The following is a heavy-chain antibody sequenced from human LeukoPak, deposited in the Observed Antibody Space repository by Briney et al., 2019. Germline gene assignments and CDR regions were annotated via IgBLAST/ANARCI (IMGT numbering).Heavy chain of an antibody. CDR2: IYHSGST. Sequence: PSETLSLTCTVSGGSISSGGYYWSWIRQPPGKGLEWIGYIYHSGSTYYNPSLKSRVTISVDRSKNQFSLKLSSVTAADTAVFYCARGRIAAFDPWGQGTLVTVSS. V-gene: IGHV4-30-2*01. CDR3: ARGRIAAFDP. D-gene: IGHD6-13*01. J-gene: IGHJ5*02. CDR1: GGSISSGGYY.